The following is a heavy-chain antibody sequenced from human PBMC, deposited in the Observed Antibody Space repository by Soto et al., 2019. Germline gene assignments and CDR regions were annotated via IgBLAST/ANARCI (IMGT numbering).Heavy chain of an antibody. J-gene: IGHJ5*02. V-gene: IGHV4-34*01. D-gene: IGHD6-6*01. CDR2: INHSGST. CDR3: ARGGIAARPMLRGGWFDP. CDR1: CGSFSDYY. Sequence: SETLSLTCAVYCGSFSDYYCSLIRHPPEKGLEWIGEINHSGSTNYNPSLKSRVTISVDTSKNQFSLKLSSVTAADTAVYYCARGGIAARPMLRGGWFDPWGQGTLVTVSS.